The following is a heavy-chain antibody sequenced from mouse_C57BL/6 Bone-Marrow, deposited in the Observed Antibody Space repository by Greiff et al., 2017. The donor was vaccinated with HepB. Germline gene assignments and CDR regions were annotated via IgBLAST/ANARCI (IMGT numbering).Heavy chain of an antibody. V-gene: IGHV1-55*01. CDR1: GYTFTSYW. CDR2: IYPGSGST. D-gene: IGHD1-1*01. J-gene: IGHJ2*01. Sequence: QVQLQQPGAELVKPGASVKMSCKASGYTFTSYWITWVKQRPGQGLEWIGDIYPGSGSTNYNEKFKSKATLTVDTSSSTAYMQLSSLTSEDSAVYYCAREGGITTVVAPDDWGQGTTLTVSS. CDR3: AREGGITTVVAPDD.